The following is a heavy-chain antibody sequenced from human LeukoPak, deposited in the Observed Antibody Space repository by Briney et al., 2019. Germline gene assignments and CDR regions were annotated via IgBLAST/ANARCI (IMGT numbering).Heavy chain of an antibody. V-gene: IGHV3-7*01. CDR1: GFTFSSYW. J-gene: IGHJ5*02. CDR3: ARAGVAAGTHWFGP. CDR2: IKKDGSEK. Sequence: GGSLRLSCAASGFTFSSYWMNWVRQAPGKGLEWVANIKKDGSEKYYVDSVKGRFSISRDNAKNALFLQLNSLRVEDTAVYYCARAGVAAGTHWFGPWSQGTLVTVSS. D-gene: IGHD6-13*01.